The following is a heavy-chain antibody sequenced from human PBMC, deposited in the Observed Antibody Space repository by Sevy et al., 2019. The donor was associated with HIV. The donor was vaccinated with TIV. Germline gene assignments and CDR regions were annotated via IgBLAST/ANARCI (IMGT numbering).Heavy chain of an antibody. CDR2: ISYDGSNK. CDR1: GFTFSSYG. D-gene: IGHD6-6*01. CDR3: AKGPSDIAARQYFDY. J-gene: IGHJ4*02. V-gene: IGHV3-30*18. Sequence: GGSLRLSCAASGFTFSSYGMHWVRQAPGKGLEWVAVISYDGSNKYYADSVKGRFTMSRDNSKNTLYLQMNSLRAEDTAVYYCAKGPSDIAARQYFDYWGQGTLVTVSS.